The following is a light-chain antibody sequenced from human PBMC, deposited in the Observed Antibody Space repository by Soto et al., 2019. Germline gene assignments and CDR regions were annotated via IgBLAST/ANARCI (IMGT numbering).Light chain of an antibody. CDR1: QSVSSY. J-gene: IGKJ4*01. Sequence: EIVLTQSPATLSLSPGERAILSCRASQSVSSYLAWYQQKPGQAPRLLIYDASNRATGIPARFSGSGSGKDFTLTISSLEPEDFAVYYCQQRSNWLTFGGGTKVEIK. CDR3: QQRSNWLT. V-gene: IGKV3-11*01. CDR2: DAS.